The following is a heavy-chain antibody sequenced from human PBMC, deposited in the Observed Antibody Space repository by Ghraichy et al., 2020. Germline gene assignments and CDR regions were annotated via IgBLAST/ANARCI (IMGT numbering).Heavy chain of an antibody. CDR1: GGSFSGYY. D-gene: IGHD2-2*02. Sequence: SETLSLTCAVYGGSFSGYYWSWIRQPPGKGLEWIGEINHSGSTNYNPSLKSRVTISVDTSKNQFSLKLSSVTAADTAVYYCARAPPQGGYCSSTSCYTRTNYGMDVWGQGTTVTVSS. CDR2: INHSGST. J-gene: IGHJ6*02. V-gene: IGHV4-34*01. CDR3: ARAPPQGGYCSSTSCYTRTNYGMDV.